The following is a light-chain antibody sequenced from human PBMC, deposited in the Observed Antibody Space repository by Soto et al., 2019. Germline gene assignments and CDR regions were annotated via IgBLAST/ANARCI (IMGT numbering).Light chain of an antibody. CDR3: QEYDGAPPIT. Sequence: EIVMTQSPATVSVSPGERATLSCRASQSVRSERLAWYQQKRGQAPTLLIFDASSRASGTPERFSGSGSGTDFTLTISRLEPEDFAVYYCQEYDGAPPITFGLRTRL. J-gene: IGKJ5*01. V-gene: IGKV3-20*01. CDR2: DAS. CDR1: QSVRSER.